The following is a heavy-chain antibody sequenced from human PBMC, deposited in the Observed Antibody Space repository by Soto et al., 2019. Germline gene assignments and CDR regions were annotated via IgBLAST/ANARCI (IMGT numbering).Heavy chain of an antibody. CDR2: IYYNDDR. D-gene: IGHD5-12*01. Sequence: SGPTLVNPTQTLTLTCAFSGFSFTTAGVAVGWIRQTPGGSLEWLTLIYYNDDRRFSPSLKTRLTITGDTSKNQVVLSLTNVDPGDTATYFWAHGDCGSEIIYFDCWGQGIPVTVSS. V-gene: IGHV2-5*01. CDR1: GFSFTTAGVA. CDR3: AHGDCGSEIIYFDC. J-gene: IGHJ4*02.